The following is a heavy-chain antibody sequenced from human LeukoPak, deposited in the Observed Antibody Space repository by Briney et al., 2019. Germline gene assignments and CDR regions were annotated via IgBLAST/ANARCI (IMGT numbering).Heavy chain of an antibody. D-gene: IGHD3-9*01. CDR1: RFTFSNYA. CDR2: ISAGGST. J-gene: IGHJ4*02. CDR3: ANLKHDY. Sequence: GGTLRLSCAASRFTFSNYALSWVRQAPGTGREWASTISAGGSTYYADSVKGRFTVSRDNSKNTLSLQINSLRAEDTAVYYCANLKHDYWGQRTLVTVSS. V-gene: IGHV3-23*01.